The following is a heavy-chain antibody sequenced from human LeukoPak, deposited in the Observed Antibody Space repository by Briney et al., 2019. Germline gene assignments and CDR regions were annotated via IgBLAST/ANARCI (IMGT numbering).Heavy chain of an antibody. CDR3: ARDFKTLYYFDY. J-gene: IGHJ4*02. CDR2: ISSSSSYI. V-gene: IGHV3-21*01. Sequence: VGSLRLSCAASGFTFSDSYMTWVRQAPGKGLEWVSSISSSSSYIYYADSVKGRFTISRDNAKNSLYLQMNSLRAEDTAVYYCARDFKTLYYFDYWGQGTLVTVSS. CDR1: GFTFSDSY.